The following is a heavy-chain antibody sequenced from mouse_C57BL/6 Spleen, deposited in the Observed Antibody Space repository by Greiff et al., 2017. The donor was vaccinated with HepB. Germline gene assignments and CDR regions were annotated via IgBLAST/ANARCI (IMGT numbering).Heavy chain of an antibody. Sequence: VQLQQSGAELAKPGASVKLSCKASGYTFTSYWMHWVKQRPGQGLEWIGYINPSSGYTKYNQKFKDKATLTADKSSSTAYMQLSSLTYEDSAVYYCARSVITTVVAHWYFDVWGTGTTVTVAS. D-gene: IGHD1-1*01. CDR2: INPSSGYT. V-gene: IGHV1-7*01. CDR3: ARSVITTVVAHWYFDV. J-gene: IGHJ1*03. CDR1: GYTFTSYW.